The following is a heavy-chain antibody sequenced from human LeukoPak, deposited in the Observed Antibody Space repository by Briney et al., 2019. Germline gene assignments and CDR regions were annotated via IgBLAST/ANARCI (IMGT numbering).Heavy chain of an antibody. D-gene: IGHD3-10*01. J-gene: IGHJ4*02. CDR1: GGSISSSSYY. CDR2: IYYSGST. CDR3: AREETYYYGSGSYYNDPPDY. V-gene: IGHV4-39*07. Sequence: PLETLSLTCTVSGGSISSSSYYWGWIRQPPGKGLEWIGSIYYSGSTYYNPSLKSRVTISVDTSKNQFSLKLSSVTAADTAVYYCAREETYYYGSGSYYNDPPDYWGQGTLVTVSS.